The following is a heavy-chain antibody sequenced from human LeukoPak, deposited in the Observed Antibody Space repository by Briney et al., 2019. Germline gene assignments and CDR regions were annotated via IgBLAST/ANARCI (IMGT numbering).Heavy chain of an antibody. CDR3: ARDLGSSWYY. J-gene: IGHJ4*02. CDR1: GFTFSSYA. D-gene: IGHD6-13*01. Sequence: QPGRSLRLSCAASGFTFSSYAMHWVRQAPGKGLEWVAVISYDGSNKYYADSVKGRFTISRDNSKNTLYLQMNSLRAEDTAVYYCARDLGSSWYYWGQGTLVTVSS. V-gene: IGHV3-30-3*01. CDR2: ISYDGSNK.